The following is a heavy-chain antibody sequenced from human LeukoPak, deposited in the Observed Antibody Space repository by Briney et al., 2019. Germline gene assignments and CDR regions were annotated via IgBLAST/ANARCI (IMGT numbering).Heavy chain of an antibody. CDR2: ISAYNGNT. D-gene: IGHD6-6*01. J-gene: IGHJ4*02. CDR3: ARGGASSSSVLGQDY. Sequence: ASVKVSCKASGYTFTSYGISWVRQAPGQGLEWMGWISAYNGNTNYAQKLQGRVTMTTDTSTSTAYMELRSLRSDDTAVYYYARGGASSSSVLGQDYWGQGTLVTVSS. V-gene: IGHV1-18*01. CDR1: GYTFTSYG.